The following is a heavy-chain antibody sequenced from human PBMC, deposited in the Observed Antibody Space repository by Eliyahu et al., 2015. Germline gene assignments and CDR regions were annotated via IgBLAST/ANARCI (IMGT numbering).Heavy chain of an antibody. V-gene: IGHV4-34*01. Sequence: QVQLXQWGAGLXKPSETLSLTCAVYGGSXNNYYXXWIRQPPGEGLXWIGEIXQSGSTNYNPSLKSRVTISVDTSKNQFSLRLTSVTAADTAMYYCARILRTAVADTLDLWGRGTLVTVST. CDR2: IXQSGST. D-gene: IGHD6-19*01. J-gene: IGHJ2*01. CDR3: ARILRTAVADTLDL. CDR1: GGSXNNYY.